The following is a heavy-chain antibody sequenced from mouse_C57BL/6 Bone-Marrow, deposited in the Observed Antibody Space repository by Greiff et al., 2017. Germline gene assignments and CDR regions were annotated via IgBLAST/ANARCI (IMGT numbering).Heavy chain of an antibody. CDR1: GYAFSSSW. CDR2: IYPGDGDT. CDR3: ARSLYYDYDEVFAY. J-gene: IGHJ3*01. Sequence: VMLVESGPELVKPGASVKISCKASGYAFSSSWMNWVKQRPGKGLEWIGRIYPGDGDTNYNGKFKGKATLTADKSSSTAYMQLSSLTSEDSAVYFCARSLYYDYDEVFAYWGQGTLVTVSA. V-gene: IGHV1-82*01. D-gene: IGHD2-4*01.